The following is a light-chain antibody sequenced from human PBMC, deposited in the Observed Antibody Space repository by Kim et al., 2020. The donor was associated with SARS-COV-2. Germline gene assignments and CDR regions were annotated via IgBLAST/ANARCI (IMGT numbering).Light chain of an antibody. V-gene: IGKV1-27*01. CDR3: QKRNSAPWT. CDR2: ATS. CDR1: PSINNY. Sequence: SSVGDRITITCRASPSINNYLALYQQKPGKVPRLLIYATSTLQTGVPSRCSGSGSGTDFTLTISSLQPEDVATYYCQKRNSAPWTFGQGTKVDIK. J-gene: IGKJ1*01.